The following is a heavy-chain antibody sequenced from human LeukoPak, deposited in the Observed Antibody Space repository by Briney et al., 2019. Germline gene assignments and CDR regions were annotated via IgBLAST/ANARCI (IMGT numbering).Heavy chain of an antibody. Sequence: SETLSLTCTVSGGSISSYYWSWIRQPPGKGLEWIGYIYYSGSTNYNPSLKSRVTISVDTSKNQFSLKLSSVTAADTAVYYCAIIAAAADSEAYGMDVWGQGTTVTVSS. CDR3: AIIAAAADSEAYGMDV. J-gene: IGHJ6*02. V-gene: IGHV4-59*08. CDR1: GGSISSYY. CDR2: IYYSGST. D-gene: IGHD6-13*01.